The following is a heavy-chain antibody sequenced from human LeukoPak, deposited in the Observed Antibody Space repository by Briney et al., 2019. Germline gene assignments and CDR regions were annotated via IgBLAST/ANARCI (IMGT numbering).Heavy chain of an antibody. Sequence: GGSLRLSCAASGFTFSSYAMHWVRQAPGKGLEYVSAISSNGGSTYYANSVKGRFTISRDNSKNTLYLQMGSLRAEDMAVYYCARSGYSYGYLGYWGQGTLVTVSS. D-gene: IGHD5-18*01. CDR2: ISSNGGST. CDR1: GFTFSSYA. J-gene: IGHJ4*02. CDR3: ARSGYSYGYLGY. V-gene: IGHV3-64*01.